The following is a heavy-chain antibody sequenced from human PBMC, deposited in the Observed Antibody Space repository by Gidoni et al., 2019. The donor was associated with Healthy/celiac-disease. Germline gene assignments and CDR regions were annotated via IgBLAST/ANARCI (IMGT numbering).Heavy chain of an antibody. D-gene: IGHD5-18*01. V-gene: IGHV4-39*01. CDR3: ARLQREGYSYGIDY. J-gene: IGHJ4*02. Sequence: QLQLQESGPGLVKPSETLSLTCTVPGGSISRSSYYWGWVRQPPGKGLEWIGSIYYCGSTYYNPSLKSRVTISVDTSKNQFSLKLSSVTAADTAVYYCARLQREGYSYGIDYWGQGTLVTVSS. CDR2: IYYCGST. CDR1: GGSISRSSYY.